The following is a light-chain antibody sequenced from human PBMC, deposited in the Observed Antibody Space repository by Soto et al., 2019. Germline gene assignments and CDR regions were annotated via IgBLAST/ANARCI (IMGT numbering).Light chain of an antibody. Sequence: QSVLTQPPSVSAAPGQKVTISCSGSSSNIGNNYVSWYQQLPGTAPKLLIYDNDKRPSGIPDRFSGSKSGTSATLGITGLQTGDEAEYYCGTWDSSLSGAVFGGGTQLTVL. CDR1: SSNIGNNY. V-gene: IGLV1-51*01. CDR2: DND. CDR3: GTWDSSLSGAV. J-gene: IGLJ7*01.